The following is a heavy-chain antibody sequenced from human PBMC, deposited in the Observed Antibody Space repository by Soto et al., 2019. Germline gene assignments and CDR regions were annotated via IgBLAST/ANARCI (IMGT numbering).Heavy chain of an antibody. D-gene: IGHD3-3*01. J-gene: IGHJ6*02. Sequence: PSGSLSLTCAVYSGAFRGSYWSWIRQPPGKGLEWIGEINHSGSTNYNPSLKSRVTISVDTSKNQFSLKLSSVTAADTAVYYCVRGRDFWSGYSLGYYYYGMAVCGQGTTVTV. CDR2: INHSGST. V-gene: IGHV4-34*01. CDR3: VRGRDFWSGYSLGYYYYGMAV. CDR1: SGAFRGSY.